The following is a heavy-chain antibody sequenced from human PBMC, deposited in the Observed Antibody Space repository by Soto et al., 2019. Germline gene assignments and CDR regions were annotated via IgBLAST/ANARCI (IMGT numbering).Heavy chain of an antibody. J-gene: IGHJ4*02. Sequence: PSETLSLTCTVSGCSISSSSYYWGWIRQPPGKGLEWIGSIYYSGSTYYNPSLKSRVTISVDTSKNQFSLKLSSVTAADTAVYYCARIGYYDSSAYWGQGTLVTVSS. CDR2: IYYSGST. CDR3: ARIGYYDSSAY. V-gene: IGHV4-39*01. D-gene: IGHD3-22*01. CDR1: GCSISSSSYY.